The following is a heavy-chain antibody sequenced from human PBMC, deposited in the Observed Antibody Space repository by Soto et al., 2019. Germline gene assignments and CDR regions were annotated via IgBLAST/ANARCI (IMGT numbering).Heavy chain of an antibody. CDR3: RSGGRYNWTDAAD. D-gene: IGHD1-20*01. J-gene: IGHJ4*02. V-gene: IGHV3-30-3*01. CDR2: ISYDGSNK. Sequence: QVQLVESGGGVVQPGRSLRLSCAASGFTFSSYAMHWVRQAPGKGLEWVAVISYDGSNKYYADSVKGRFTISRDNSKNTLYLQMNSLRAEDTAVYYCRSGGRYNWTDAADWGQGTLVTVSS. CDR1: GFTFSSYA.